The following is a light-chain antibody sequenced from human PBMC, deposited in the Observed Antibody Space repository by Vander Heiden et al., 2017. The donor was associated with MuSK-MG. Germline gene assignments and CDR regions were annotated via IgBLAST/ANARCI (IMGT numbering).Light chain of an antibody. J-gene: IGLJ2*01. CDR1: SSDVGSYNL. V-gene: IGLV2-23*01. CDR3: CSYAGSSSRVV. CDR2: EGS. Sequence: QSALTQPASVSGSPGQSITISCTGTSSDVGSYNLVSWYQQHPGKAPKLMIYEGSKRPSGVSNRFAGSKSGNTASLTISGLQAEDEADYYGCSYAGSSSRVVFGGGTKLTVL.